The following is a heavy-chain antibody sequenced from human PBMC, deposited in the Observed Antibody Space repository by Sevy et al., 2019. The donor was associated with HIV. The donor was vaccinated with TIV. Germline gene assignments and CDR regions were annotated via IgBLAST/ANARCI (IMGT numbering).Heavy chain of an antibody. CDR1: GYTLDSYG. CDR3: ARISTVRGKFNWFDP. V-gene: IGHV1-18*01. CDR2: IGAYNGNI. D-gene: IGHD3-10*01. J-gene: IGHJ5*02. Sequence: ASVKVSCKASGYTLDSYGISWVRQAPRQGLEWIGWIGAYNGNIKYAQNIQDRVTMTTDASTSTAYMELRSLRSDDTAVYFCARISTVRGKFNWFDPWGQGTLVTVSS.